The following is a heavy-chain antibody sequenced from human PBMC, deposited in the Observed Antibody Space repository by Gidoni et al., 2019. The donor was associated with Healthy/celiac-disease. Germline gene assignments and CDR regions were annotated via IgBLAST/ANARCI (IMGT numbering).Heavy chain of an antibody. D-gene: IGHD3-9*01. Sequence: GLEWVANIKEDGSEKYYVDSVKGRFTISRGNAKNSLYLQMNSLRAEDTAVYYCAREFYLLTGYGGDYWGQGTLVTVSS. CDR3: AREFYLLTGYGGDY. CDR2: IKEDGSEK. J-gene: IGHJ4*02. V-gene: IGHV3-7*01.